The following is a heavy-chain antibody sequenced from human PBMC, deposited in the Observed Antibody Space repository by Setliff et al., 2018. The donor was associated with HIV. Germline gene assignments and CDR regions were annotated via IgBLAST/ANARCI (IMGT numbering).Heavy chain of an antibody. CDR3: ARAVHSGWYYFDY. CDR2: ISSSNSYK. Sequence: GGSLRLSCAASGFTFNSYSMNWVRQAPGKGLEWVSSISSSNSYKHYADSVKGRFTISRDNAKNSLYLQMNSLRVEDTAVYYCARAVHSGWYYFDYWGQGTLVTVSS. CDR1: GFTFNSYS. D-gene: IGHD6-19*01. V-gene: IGHV3-21*01. J-gene: IGHJ4*02.